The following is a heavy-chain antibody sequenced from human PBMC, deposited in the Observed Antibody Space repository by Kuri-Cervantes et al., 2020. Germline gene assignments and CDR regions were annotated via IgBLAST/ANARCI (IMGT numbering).Heavy chain of an antibody. V-gene: IGHV3-11*04. Sequence: GESLKISCAASGFTFSDYYMSWIRQAPGKGLEWVLYISSSGSTIYYADSVKGRFTISRDNAKNSLYLQMNSLGAEDTAVYYCAREGGYGDYIRDYGMDVWGQGTTVTVSS. CDR2: ISSSGSTI. CDR1: GFTFSDYY. D-gene: IGHD4-17*01. J-gene: IGHJ6*02. CDR3: AREGGYGDYIRDYGMDV.